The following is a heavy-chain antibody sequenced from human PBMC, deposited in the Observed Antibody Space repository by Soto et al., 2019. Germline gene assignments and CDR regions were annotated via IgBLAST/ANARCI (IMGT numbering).Heavy chain of an antibody. CDR2: VHPYEGTT. V-gene: IGHV1-18*01. CDR3: AREYYSSTTWIDY. Sequence: ASVKVSCKASGGTFSSYAISWVRQAPGQGLEWLAWVHPYEGTTKVAHQFRDRITLTTDASAATVFMELTRLTSDDTAVYFCAREYYSSTTWIDYWGQGTLVTVSS. J-gene: IGHJ4*02. D-gene: IGHD1-26*01. CDR1: GGTFSSYA.